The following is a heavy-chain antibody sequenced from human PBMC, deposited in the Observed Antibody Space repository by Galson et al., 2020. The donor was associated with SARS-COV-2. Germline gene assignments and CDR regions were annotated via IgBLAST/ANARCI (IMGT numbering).Heavy chain of an antibody. CDR1: GFTFDEYG. CDR3: ARDVGGSNYLRFDP. J-gene: IGHJ5*02. V-gene: IGHV3-20*01. CDR2: IKWNGEGT. Sequence: GESLKISCAASGFTFDEYGMSWVRQAPGKGLEWVSGIKWNGEGTGYADSVKGRFTISRDNAKNSLYLQMHSLRAEDTALYHCARDVGGSNYLRFDPWGQGTLVTVSS. D-gene: IGHD1-26*01.